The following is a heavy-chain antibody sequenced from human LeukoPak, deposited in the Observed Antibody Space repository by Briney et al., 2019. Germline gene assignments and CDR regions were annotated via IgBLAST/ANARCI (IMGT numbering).Heavy chain of an antibody. CDR2: ISSRGTTI. J-gene: IGHJ3*02. CDR3: ARDSIVDGAFDI. Sequence: GGSLRLSCAASGFTLRSYEMNWVRQAPGKGLEWVSYISSRGTTIYNADSVKGRFTISRDNAQNSLYLQMNSLRAEDTAVYYCARDSIVDGAFDIWGQGTMVTVSS. D-gene: IGHD2-15*01. CDR1: GFTLRSYE. V-gene: IGHV3-48*03.